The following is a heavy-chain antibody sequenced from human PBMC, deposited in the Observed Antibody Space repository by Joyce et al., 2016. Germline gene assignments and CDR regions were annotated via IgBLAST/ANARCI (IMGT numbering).Heavy chain of an antibody. J-gene: IGHJ4*02. V-gene: IGHV3-48*01. D-gene: IGHD5-12*01. CDR1: GFSFSSYS. CDR3: ARADIVGRIPDY. CDR2: INTGSNTI. Sequence: EVQLVESGGGLVQPGGSLRLSCAASGFSFSSYSMNWVRQAPGKGLEWVSYINTGSNTIYYADSVKGRFTISRDNAKNSLYLKMKSLRGDDTAVYYCARADIVGRIPDYWGQGTLVTVSS.